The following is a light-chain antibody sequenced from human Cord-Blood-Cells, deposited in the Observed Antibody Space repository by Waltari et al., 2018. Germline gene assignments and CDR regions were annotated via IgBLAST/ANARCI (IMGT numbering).Light chain of an antibody. CDR1: QDISNY. Sequence: DIQMTQSPSYLSASVGDRVTITCQASQDISNYLNCYQQKPGKAPKLLIYDASNLETGVPSRFSGSGSGTDFTFTISSLQPEDIATYYCQQYDNLPYSFGQGTKLEIK. CDR2: DAS. V-gene: IGKV1-33*01. J-gene: IGKJ2*03. CDR3: QQYDNLPYS.